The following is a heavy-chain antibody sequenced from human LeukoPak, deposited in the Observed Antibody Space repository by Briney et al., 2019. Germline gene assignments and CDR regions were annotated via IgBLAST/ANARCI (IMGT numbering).Heavy chain of an antibody. D-gene: IGHD2-2*01. CDR2: INHSGST. CDR3: ARARPALKGRYYYYYYMDV. Sequence: SETLSLTCAVYGGSFSGYYWSWIRQPPGKGLECIGEINHSGSTNYNPSLKGRVTISVDTSKNQFSLKLSSVTAADTAVYYCARARPALKGRYYYYYYMDVWGQGTTVTVSS. CDR1: GGSFSGYY. J-gene: IGHJ6*03. V-gene: IGHV4-34*01.